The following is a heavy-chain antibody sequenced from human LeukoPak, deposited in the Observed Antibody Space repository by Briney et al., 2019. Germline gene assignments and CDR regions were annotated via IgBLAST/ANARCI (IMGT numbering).Heavy chain of an antibody. J-gene: IGHJ4*02. D-gene: IGHD5-24*01. CDR1: GFAFSDHY. Sequence: GGSLRLSCAASGFAFSDHYMNWVRQAPGKGLEWVSVMYSGGSIYYADYVKGRFTISRVNSKNSLYLQMDSLRVDDTGLYYCASSLLATMGSLFFWGLGAVVTVSS. CDR2: MYSGGSI. V-gene: IGHV3-53*01. CDR3: ASSLLATMGSLFF.